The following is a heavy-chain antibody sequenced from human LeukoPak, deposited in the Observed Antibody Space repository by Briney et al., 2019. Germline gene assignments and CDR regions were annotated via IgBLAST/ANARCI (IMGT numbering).Heavy chain of an antibody. Sequence: GGSLRLSCAASGFTFSTYAVHWVRQAPGRGLEWVAIISYDGSIKYYADSVKGRFTISRDNSKNTLYLQMNSLRPEDTAVYYCARDPSGSDTFDIWGQGTMVTVSS. D-gene: IGHD3-10*01. V-gene: IGHV3-30*04. CDR3: ARDPSGSDTFDI. CDR1: GFTFSTYA. J-gene: IGHJ3*02. CDR2: ISYDGSIK.